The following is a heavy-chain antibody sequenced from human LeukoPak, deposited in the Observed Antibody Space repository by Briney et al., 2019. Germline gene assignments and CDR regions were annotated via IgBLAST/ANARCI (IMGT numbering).Heavy chain of an antibody. CDR3: ARDPMATVDY. Sequence: GGSLRPSCAASGFTFSIYEMNWVSQAPGKWLEWVSYISSSGSTIYYADSVRGRFTISRDNAKNSLYLQMNSLRAEDTAVYYCARDPMATVDYWGQGTLVTVSS. V-gene: IGHV3-48*03. J-gene: IGHJ4*02. CDR1: GFTFSIYE. D-gene: IGHD5-24*01. CDR2: ISSSGSTI.